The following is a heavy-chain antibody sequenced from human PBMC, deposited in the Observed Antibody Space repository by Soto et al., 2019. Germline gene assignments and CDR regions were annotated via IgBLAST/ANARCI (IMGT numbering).Heavy chain of an antibody. CDR3: AKPLQRTCYNYDIVYFDL. CDR1: GFTFSSYG. J-gene: IGHJ2*01. CDR2: ISHDVSTI. Sequence: QVQLVESGGGVLQPGRSLRLSCAASGFTFSSYGMHWVRQSPGKGLEWVAVISHDVSTIYYADSVKGRLTIYRDNNNNTVDLQMNSLRAQHRAFYYCAKPLQRTCYNYDIVYFDLWGRRSVITGSS. D-gene: IGHD3-22*01. V-gene: IGHV3-30*18.